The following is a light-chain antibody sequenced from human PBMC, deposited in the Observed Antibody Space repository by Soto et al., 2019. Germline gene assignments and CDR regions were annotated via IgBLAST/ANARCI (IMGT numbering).Light chain of an antibody. J-gene: IGLJ2*01. CDR1: SSNIWNYY. V-gene: IGLV1-51*01. CDR3: GAWDSRLSAVV. CDR2: DNN. Sequence: QSVLTQPPSVSAAPGQKVTISCSGSSSNIWNYYVSWYQQLPGTAPKLLIYDNNKRPSGIPDRFSGSKSGTSATLGITGLQTGDEADYYCGAWDSRLSAVVFGGGTKLTVL.